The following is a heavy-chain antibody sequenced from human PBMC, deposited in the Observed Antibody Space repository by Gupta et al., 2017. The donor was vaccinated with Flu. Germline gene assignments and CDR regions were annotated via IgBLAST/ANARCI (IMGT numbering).Heavy chain of an antibody. Sequence: EMNWVRQAPGKGLEWVSYISSSGSTIYYADSVKGRFTISRDNAKNSLYLQMNSLRAEDTAVYYCARDRGTNIVYTNDYFDYWGQGTLVTVSS. CDR3: ARDRGTNIVYTNDYFDY. V-gene: IGHV3-48*03. D-gene: IGHD3-10*01. J-gene: IGHJ4*02. CDR2: ISSSGSTI.